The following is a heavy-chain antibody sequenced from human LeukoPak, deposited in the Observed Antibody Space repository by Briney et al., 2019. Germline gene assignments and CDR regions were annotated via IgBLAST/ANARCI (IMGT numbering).Heavy chain of an antibody. CDR3: ARFSRITWGDWGDAFDI. CDR1: GGSFSDYF. V-gene: IGHV4-34*01. D-gene: IGHD2-21*02. CDR2: IDDGGNT. Sequence: SETLSLTCSVYGGSFSDYFWSWIRQSPGKGLEWIGEIDDGGNTNYNPSLMSRVIVSMEKSKKQFSLVMRSVAAADTAVYYCARFSRITWGDWGDAFDIWGQGTTVVVSS. J-gene: IGHJ3*02.